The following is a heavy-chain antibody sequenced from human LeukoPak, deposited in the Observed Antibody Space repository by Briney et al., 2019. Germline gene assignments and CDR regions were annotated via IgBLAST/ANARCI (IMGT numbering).Heavy chain of an antibody. V-gene: IGHV3-53*01. CDR1: GGSISSYY. CDR3: AADRALAYCGGDCYFAN. D-gene: IGHD2-21*02. CDR2: IYSGGST. Sequence: PSETLSLTCTVSGGSISSYYWSWVRQAPGKGLEWVSVIYSGGSTYYADSVKGRFTISRDNSKNTLYLQMNSLRAEDTAVYYCAADRALAYCGGDCYFANWGQGTLVTVSS. J-gene: IGHJ4*02.